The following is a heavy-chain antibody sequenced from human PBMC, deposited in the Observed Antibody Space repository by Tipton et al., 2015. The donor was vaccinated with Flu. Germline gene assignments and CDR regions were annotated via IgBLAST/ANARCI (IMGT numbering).Heavy chain of an antibody. CDR1: GGSFSGYY. J-gene: IGHJ4*02. V-gene: IGHV4-59*01. CDR2: IYYSGST. CDR3: ATTAHYYDSSGLPDY. D-gene: IGHD3-22*01. Sequence: TLSLTCAVYGGSFSGYYWSWIRQPPGKGLEWIGYIYYSGSTNYNPSLKSRVTISVDTSKNQFSLKLSSVTAADTAVYYCATTAHYYDSSGLPDYWGQGTLVTVSS.